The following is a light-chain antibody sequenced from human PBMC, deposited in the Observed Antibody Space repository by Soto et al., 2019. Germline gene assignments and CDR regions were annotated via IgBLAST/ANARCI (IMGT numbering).Light chain of an antibody. J-gene: IGLJ1*01. CDR2: EVS. CDR1: SSDVGVYKY. CDR3: CSYTNSSTYV. Sequence: QSVLTQPASVSGSPGQSITISWTGSSSDVGVYKYVSWYQHHPVNAPKLIIFEVSNRPSGVSARFSGSKSGNTASLTISGLQAEDEADYYCCSYTNSSTYVFGTGTKLTVL. V-gene: IGLV2-14*01.